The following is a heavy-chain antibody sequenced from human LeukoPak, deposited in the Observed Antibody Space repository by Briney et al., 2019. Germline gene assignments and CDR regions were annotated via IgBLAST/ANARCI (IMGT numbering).Heavy chain of an antibody. D-gene: IGHD2-2*01. J-gene: IGHJ6*02. CDR1: GGSFSGYY. CDR3: ARYQLLQYYYYGMDV. V-gene: IGHV4-34*01. Sequence: ETLSRTCAVYGGSFSGYYWTWIRQPPGKGLEWIGEINHSGSTNYNPSLKSRVTISVDTSKNQFSLKLSSVTAADTAMYYCARYQLLQYYYYGMDVWGQGTTVTVSS. CDR2: INHSGST.